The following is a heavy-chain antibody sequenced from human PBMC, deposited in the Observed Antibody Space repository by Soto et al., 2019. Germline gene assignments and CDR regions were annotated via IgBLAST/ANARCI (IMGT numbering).Heavy chain of an antibody. D-gene: IGHD2-15*01. CDR3: ACSPVVAATCFDD. J-gene: IGHJ4*02. CDR1: GGSVSSGSYY. Sequence: QVQLQESGPGLVKPSETLSLTCTVSGGSVSSGSYYWSWIRQPPGKGLEWIGYIYYSGSTNYNPSLHSRVRISVDTSKNQFSLQLSSVTAADTAVYYCACSPVVAATCFDDWGQGTLVTVSS. CDR2: IYYSGST. V-gene: IGHV4-61*01.